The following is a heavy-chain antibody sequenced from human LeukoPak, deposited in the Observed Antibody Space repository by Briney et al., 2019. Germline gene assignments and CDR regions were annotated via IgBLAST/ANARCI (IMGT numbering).Heavy chain of an antibody. CDR1: GGSISSYY. V-gene: IGHV4-59*01. Sequence: SETLSLTCTVSGGSISSYYWSWIRQPPGRGLEWIGYIYYTGSTNYNPSLRSRVTISVDTSKNQFSLKLSSVTAADTAVYYCARATTGEPYSWFDPWGQGTLVTVSS. CDR3: ARATTGEPYSWFDP. D-gene: IGHD7-27*01. J-gene: IGHJ5*02. CDR2: IYYTGST.